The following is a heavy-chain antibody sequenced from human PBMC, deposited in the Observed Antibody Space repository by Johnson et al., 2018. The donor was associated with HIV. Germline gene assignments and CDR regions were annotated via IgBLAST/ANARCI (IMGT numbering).Heavy chain of an antibody. D-gene: IGHD5-24*01. CDR2: ISYDGNNK. Sequence: VQLVESGGGVVQPGRSLRLSCAASGFTFTSYGMHWVRQAPGKGLEWVAVISYDGNNKYYADSVKGRFTISRDNSKNTLYLQMNSLRAEDTAVYYCAWMATIRNYLIDEDAFDIWGQGTMVTVSS. CDR1: GFTFTSYG. J-gene: IGHJ3*02. V-gene: IGHV3-30*03. CDR3: AWMATIRNYLIDEDAFDI.